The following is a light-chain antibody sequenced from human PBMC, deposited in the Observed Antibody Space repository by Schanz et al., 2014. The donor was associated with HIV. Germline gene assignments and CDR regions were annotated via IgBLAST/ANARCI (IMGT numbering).Light chain of an antibody. CDR2: QAS. CDR1: QSISNW. J-gene: IGKJ2*01. V-gene: IGKV1-5*03. Sequence: DIQMTQSPSTLSTSVGDRVTITCRASQSISNWLAWYQQKPGKAPKLLIYQASSLETGVPSRFSGSGSVTSFTLTITSLQPDDFATYYCQQCVTYPYSFGQGTKRDSK. CDR3: QQCVTYPYS.